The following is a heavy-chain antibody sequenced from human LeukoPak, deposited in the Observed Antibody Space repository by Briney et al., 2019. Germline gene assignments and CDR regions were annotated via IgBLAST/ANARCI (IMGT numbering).Heavy chain of an antibody. Sequence: GGALRVSCEASGFNFCTFAMRWGRQAPGEGRGGVAIKWYEGSNKHYADSVKGRGTSSRDNSNSSLSPQMTSLRAEDTAVYYCRGTSYYGSGIEGNYFDYWGQGTLVTVSS. CDR2: KWYEGSNK. V-gene: IGHV3-33*01. CDR1: GFNFCTFA. D-gene: IGHD3-10*01. J-gene: IGHJ4*02. CDR3: RGTSYYGSGIEGNYFDY.